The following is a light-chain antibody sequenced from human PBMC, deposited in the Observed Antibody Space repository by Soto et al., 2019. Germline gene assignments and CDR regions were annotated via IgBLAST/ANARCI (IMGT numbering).Light chain of an antibody. CDR1: SSNIGAGYD. Sequence: QSVLTQPPSESGAPGQRVTISCTGSSSNIGAGYDVHWYQQLPGTAPKVLIYGNSNRPSGVPDRFSGSKSGTSTSLAITGLQPEDEADYYCQSYDSSLSGSVFGGGTKLTVL. J-gene: IGLJ2*01. V-gene: IGLV1-40*01. CDR2: GNS. CDR3: QSYDSSLSGSV.